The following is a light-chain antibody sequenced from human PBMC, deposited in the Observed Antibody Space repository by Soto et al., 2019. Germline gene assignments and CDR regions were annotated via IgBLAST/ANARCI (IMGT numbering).Light chain of an antibody. CDR3: QKYNSAPWT. J-gene: IGKJ1*01. CDR1: QGISNY. Sequence: DIQMTQSPSSLSASVGDRVTITCRARQGISNYLAWYQQKPGKVPKLLIYAASTLQSVGPSRFSGSGSRTYFALTISSLEPEDVATNYCQKYNSAPWTLGQRTKVEIK. V-gene: IGKV1-27*01. CDR2: AAS.